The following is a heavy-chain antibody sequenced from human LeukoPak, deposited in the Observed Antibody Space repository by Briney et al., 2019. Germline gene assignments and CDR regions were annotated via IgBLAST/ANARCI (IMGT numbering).Heavy chain of an antibody. Sequence: GESLKISCKGSRYSFTSYWIGWVRQMPGKGLEWMGIIYPSDSDTRYSPSFQGQVTISVDKSISTAYLQWSSLKASDTAMYYCARRRGSNYYDSSGPSDYWGQGTLVTVSS. CDR2: IYPSDSDT. CDR1: RYSFTSYW. D-gene: IGHD3-22*01. J-gene: IGHJ4*02. V-gene: IGHV5-51*01. CDR3: ARRRGSNYYDSSGPSDY.